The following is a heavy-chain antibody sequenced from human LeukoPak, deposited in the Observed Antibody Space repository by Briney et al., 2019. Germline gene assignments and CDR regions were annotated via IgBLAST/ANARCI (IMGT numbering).Heavy chain of an antibody. D-gene: IGHD3-3*01. CDR2: ISYDGSNK. Sequence: PGGSLRLSCAASGFTFSSYTVHWVRQAPGKGLEWVAVISYDGSNKYYADSVKGRFTISRDNSKNTLYLQMNSLRAEDTAVYYCAKVRYDFWSGYLDYFDYWGQGTLVTVSS. CDR1: GFTFSSYT. V-gene: IGHV3-30-3*01. J-gene: IGHJ4*02. CDR3: AKVRYDFWSGYLDYFDY.